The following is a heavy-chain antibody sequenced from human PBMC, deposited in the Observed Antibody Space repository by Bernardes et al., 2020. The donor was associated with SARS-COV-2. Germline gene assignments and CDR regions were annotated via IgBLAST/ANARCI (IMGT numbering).Heavy chain of an antibody. CDR3: AKGASVSWLNWFDP. V-gene: IGHV3-23*01. CDR1: GFSFSSYA. D-gene: IGHD6-13*01. Sequence: GSLRLSCAASGFSFSSYAMTWVRQAPGKGLEWASAISGSGGSAYYVESVKGRFTISRDNSKNTLYLQMNSLRVEDTAVYYCAKGASVSWLNWFDPWGRGTLVTVSS. CDR2: ISGSGGSA. J-gene: IGHJ5*02.